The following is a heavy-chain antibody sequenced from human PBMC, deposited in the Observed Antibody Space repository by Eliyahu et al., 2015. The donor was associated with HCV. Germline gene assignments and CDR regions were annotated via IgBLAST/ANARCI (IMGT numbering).Heavy chain of an antibody. D-gene: IGHD3-3*01. CDR2: IXTSGGST. V-gene: IGHV3-23*01. CDR3: AKSGGTYGNYFDF. Sequence: EVQXLESGGDLVPPGGSLXLSCAASGFTXSSYAMSWVRQAPGKGLEWVSXIXTSGGSTYYAXSVKGRFTISRDNSKNTLYLQMNSLRAEDTAVYYCAKSGGTYGNYFDFWGQGTLVTVSS. CDR1: GFTXSSYA. J-gene: IGHJ4*02.